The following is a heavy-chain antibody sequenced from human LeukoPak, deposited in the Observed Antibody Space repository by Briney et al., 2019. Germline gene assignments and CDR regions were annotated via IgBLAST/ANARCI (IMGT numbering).Heavy chain of an antibody. D-gene: IGHD2-2*01. V-gene: IGHV3-23*01. CDR1: GFTSSSYA. Sequence: GGSLRLSCAASGFTSSSYATSWVRQAPGKGLEWVSAISGSGGSTYYADSVKGRITISKDNSKNTLYLQMNSLRAEYTAVYYCAKDWYIVAVPGAEWSQRTLVTVSS. J-gene: IGHJ4*02. CDR3: AKDWYIVAVPGAE. CDR2: ISGSGGST.